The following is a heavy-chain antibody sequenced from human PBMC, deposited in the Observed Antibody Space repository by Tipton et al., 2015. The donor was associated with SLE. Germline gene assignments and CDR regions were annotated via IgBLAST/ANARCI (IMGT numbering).Heavy chain of an antibody. V-gene: IGHV3-30-3*01. D-gene: IGHD6-19*01. CDR1: GFTFSSYA. Sequence: RSLRLSCAASGFTFSSYAMHWVRQAPGKGLEWVAFISYDGSNKYYADSVKGRFTISRDNSKNTLYLQMNSLRAEDTAVYYCADSSGWYDYWGQGTLVTVSS. J-gene: IGHJ4*02. CDR3: ADSSGWYDY. CDR2: ISYDGSNK.